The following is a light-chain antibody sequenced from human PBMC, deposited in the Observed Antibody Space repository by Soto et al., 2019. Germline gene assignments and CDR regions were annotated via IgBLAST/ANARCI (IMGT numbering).Light chain of an antibody. CDR1: QSVSSF. Sequence: EIGLTQSPATLSLSPGERATLSCRASQSVSSFLGWYQQKPGQAPRLLIYDASNRATGIPARFSGSGSGTDFTLTISSLEPEDFAVYYCQQRSSWTFGQGTQVEIK. J-gene: IGKJ1*01. V-gene: IGKV3-11*01. CDR2: DAS. CDR3: QQRSSWT.